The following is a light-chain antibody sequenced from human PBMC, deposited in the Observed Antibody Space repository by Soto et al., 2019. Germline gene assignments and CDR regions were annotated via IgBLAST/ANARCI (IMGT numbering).Light chain of an antibody. CDR2: GAS. V-gene: IGKV3-20*01. CDR3: QQYGSSPLT. Sequence: EIVLTQSPGTLSLSPGERATLSYRAGQSVSSSYLAWYQQKPGQAPRLLIYGASSRATGIPDRFSGSGSGTDFTLTISRLEPEDFAVYYCQQYGSSPLTFGGGTKVDIK. J-gene: IGKJ4*01. CDR1: QSVSSSY.